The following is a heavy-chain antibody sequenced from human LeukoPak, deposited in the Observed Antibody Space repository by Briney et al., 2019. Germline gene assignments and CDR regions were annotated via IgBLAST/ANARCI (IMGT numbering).Heavy chain of an antibody. J-gene: IGHJ3*02. CDR2: IYTSGST. Sequence: SETLSLTCTVSGGSISNYYWSWIRQPAGKGLEWIGRIYTSGSTYYNPSLKSRVTISVDTSKNQFSLKLSSVTAADTAVYYCAGAYYYDSSGYPHDAFDIWGQGTMVTVSS. V-gene: IGHV4-4*07. CDR3: AGAYYYDSSGYPHDAFDI. D-gene: IGHD3-22*01. CDR1: GGSISNYY.